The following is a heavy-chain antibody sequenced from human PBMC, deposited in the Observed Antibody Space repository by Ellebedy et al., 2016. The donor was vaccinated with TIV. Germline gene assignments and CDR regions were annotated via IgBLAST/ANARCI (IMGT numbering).Heavy chain of an antibody. CDR2: IYHSGST. CDR1: GYSISSGYY. D-gene: IGHD3-10*01. CDR3: AREKRDDTMVRGVIVQPDPFDP. Sequence: GSLRLXXTVSGYSISSGYYWGWIRQPPGKGLEWIGSIYHSGSTYYNPSLKSRVTISVDTSKNQFSLKLSSVTAADTAVYYCAREKRDDTMVRGVIVQPDPFDPWGQGTLVTVSS. J-gene: IGHJ5*02. V-gene: IGHV4-38-2*02.